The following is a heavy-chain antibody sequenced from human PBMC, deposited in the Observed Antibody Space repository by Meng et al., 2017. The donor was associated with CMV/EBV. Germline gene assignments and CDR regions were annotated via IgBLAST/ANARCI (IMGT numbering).Heavy chain of an antibody. V-gene: IGHV4-4*07. CDR1: CRSFSSYY. J-gene: IGHJ4*02. CDR3: ARDSSGWYPHFDY. Sequence: EERQGAGPGLGTPSESLSLPFTVSCRSFSSYYWSWIRQPAGKGLGWIGRIYTSGSTNYNPSLKGRVTMSVDTSKNHFSLKLSSVTAADTAVYYCARDSSGWYPHFDYWGQGTLVTVSS. CDR2: IYTSGST. D-gene: IGHD6-19*01.